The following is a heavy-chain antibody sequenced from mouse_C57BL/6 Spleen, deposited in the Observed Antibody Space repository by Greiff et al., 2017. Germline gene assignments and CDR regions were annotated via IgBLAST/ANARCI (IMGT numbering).Heavy chain of an antibody. CDR3: AREGDY. CDR1: GYYITSGYY. V-gene: IGHV3-6*01. J-gene: IGHJ4*01. CDR2: ISYDGSN. Sequence: EVQLQQSGPGLVKPSQSLSLTCSVTGYYITSGYYWNWIRQFPGNKLEWMGYISYDGSNNYNPSLKNRISITRDTSKNQFFLKLNSVTTEDTATYYCAREGDYWGQGTSVTVSS.